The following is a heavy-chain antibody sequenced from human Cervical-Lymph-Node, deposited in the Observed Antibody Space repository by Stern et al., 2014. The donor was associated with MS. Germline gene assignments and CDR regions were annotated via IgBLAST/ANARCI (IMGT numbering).Heavy chain of an antibody. CDR3: ARDRTVVRGLLTKSKSYFYYGMDV. D-gene: IGHD3-10*01. V-gene: IGHV3-66*01. CDR2: IYSGGNT. J-gene: IGHJ6*02. CDR1: GFTVSSNF. Sequence: EMQLVESGGGLVQPGGSLRLSCAASGFTVSSNFMSWVRQAPGKGLEWVSVIYSGGNTYYADSVKGRFTISRDNSKNTLYLQVNSLRAEDTAVYYCARDRTVVRGLLTKSKSYFYYGMDVWGQGTTVTVSS.